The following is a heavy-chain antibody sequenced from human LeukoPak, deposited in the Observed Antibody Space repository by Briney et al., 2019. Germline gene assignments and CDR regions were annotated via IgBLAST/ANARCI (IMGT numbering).Heavy chain of an antibody. D-gene: IGHD5-18*01. Sequence: SETLSLTCTVSGGSISNYYWTWIRQPPGKGLEWIAYVYYSGSTNYNPSLKSRVSISVDTSKNQFSLKLSSVTAADTAVYYCPGGRVWLAFDSWGQGTLVTVSS. V-gene: IGHV4-59*01. CDR2: VYYSGST. CDR1: GGSISNYY. J-gene: IGHJ4*02. CDR3: PGGRVWLAFDS.